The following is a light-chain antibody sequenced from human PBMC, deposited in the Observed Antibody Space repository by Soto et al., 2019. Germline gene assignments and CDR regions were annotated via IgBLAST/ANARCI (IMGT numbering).Light chain of an antibody. Sequence: QSALTQPASVSGSPGQSITISCTGTSSDVGAYNYVSWYLQHPGKAPKLMIYEVSNRPSGVFDRFSGSKSGNSASLTISGLQAEDEADYYCSSYTTSGTWVFGGGTKLTVL. CDR3: SSYTTSGTWV. CDR2: EVS. J-gene: IGLJ2*01. CDR1: SSDVGAYNY. V-gene: IGLV2-14*01.